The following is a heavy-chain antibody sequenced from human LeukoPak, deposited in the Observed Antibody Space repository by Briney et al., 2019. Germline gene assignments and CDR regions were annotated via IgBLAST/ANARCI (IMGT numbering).Heavy chain of an antibody. Sequence: GGSLRLSCAASGFTFSSYGMHWVRQAPGKGLEWVAFIRFDGSNKYYADSVKGRLTISRDNSKNTLYLQMNGLRAEDTAVYYCAKGNCGGDCYTYYYFYMDVWGKGTTVTVSS. CDR1: GFTFSSYG. CDR3: AKGNCGGDCYTYYYFYMDV. CDR2: IRFDGSNK. D-gene: IGHD2-21*02. J-gene: IGHJ6*03. V-gene: IGHV3-30*02.